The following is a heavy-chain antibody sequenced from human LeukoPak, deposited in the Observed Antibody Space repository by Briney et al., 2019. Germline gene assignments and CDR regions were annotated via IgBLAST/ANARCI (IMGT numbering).Heavy chain of an antibody. CDR1: GGTFSSYA. CDR3: AREGPIMAPSPMDY. CDR2: IIPIFGIA. D-gene: IGHD5-12*01. V-gene: IGHV1-69*04. J-gene: IGHJ4*02. Sequence: LVKVSCKASGGTFSSYAISWVRQAPGQGLEWMGRIIPIFGIANYAQKFQGRVTITADKSTSTAYMELSSLRSEDTAVYYCAREGPIMAPSPMDYWGQGTLVTVSS.